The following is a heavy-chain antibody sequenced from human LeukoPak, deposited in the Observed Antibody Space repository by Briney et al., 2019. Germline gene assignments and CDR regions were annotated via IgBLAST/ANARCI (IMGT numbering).Heavy chain of an antibody. CDR2: ISGSGGST. CDR3: ATDERGYYNSSGFFGAIDY. D-gene: IGHD3-22*01. Sequence: PGGSLRLSCAASGFTFSSYAMSWVRQAPGKGLEWVSAISGSGGSTYYADSVKGRFTISRDNSKNTLYLQMNSLRAEDTAVYYCATDERGYYNSSGFFGAIDYWGQGTLVTVSS. CDR1: GFTFSSYA. V-gene: IGHV3-23*01. J-gene: IGHJ4*02.